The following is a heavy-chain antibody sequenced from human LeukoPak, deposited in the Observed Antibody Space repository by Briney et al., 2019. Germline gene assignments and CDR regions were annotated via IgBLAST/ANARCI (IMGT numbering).Heavy chain of an antibody. CDR3: ARHYSSSSAPDY. Sequence: PGGPLRLSCAASGFTFRSYSMNWVRQAPGKGLEWVSSTSTSGSYTYYADSVKGRFTISRDNAKNSLYLQMNSLRAEDTAVYYCARHYSSSSAPDYWGQGTLVTVSS. CDR1: GFTFRSYS. J-gene: IGHJ4*02. V-gene: IGHV3-21*01. CDR2: TSTSGSYT. D-gene: IGHD6-6*01.